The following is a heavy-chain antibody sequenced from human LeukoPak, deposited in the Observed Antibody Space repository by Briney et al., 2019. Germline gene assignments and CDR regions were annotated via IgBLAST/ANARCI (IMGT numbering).Heavy chain of an antibody. Sequence: SETLSLTCTVSGGSISSSSYYWGWIRQPPGKGLEWIGGIYYSGSTYYNPSLKSRVTISVDTSKNQFSLKLSSVTAADTAVYYCARHDPHIVVVKVWGQGTMVTVSS. CDR2: IYYSGST. V-gene: IGHV4-39*01. J-gene: IGHJ3*01. D-gene: IGHD2-21*01. CDR1: GGSISSSSYY. CDR3: ARHDPHIVVVKV.